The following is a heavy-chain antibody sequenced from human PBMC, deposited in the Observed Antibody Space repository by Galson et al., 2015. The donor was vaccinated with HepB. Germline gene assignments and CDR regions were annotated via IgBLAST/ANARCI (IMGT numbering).Heavy chain of an antibody. V-gene: IGHV3-23*01. CDR1: GFTFSIYA. J-gene: IGHJ3*02. Sequence: SLRLSCAASGFTFSIYAMSWVRQAPGKGLEWVSGISGSGDSTYYVDSVKGRFTISRDNSKNTLYLQMNSLRVEDTAVYYCAKDFGLRAVTGPGGIDIWGQGTMVTVSS. D-gene: IGHD6-19*01. CDR2: ISGSGDST. CDR3: AKDFGLRAVTGPGGIDI.